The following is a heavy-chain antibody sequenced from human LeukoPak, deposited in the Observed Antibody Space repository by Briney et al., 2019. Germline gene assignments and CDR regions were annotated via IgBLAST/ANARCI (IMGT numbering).Heavy chain of an antibody. V-gene: IGHV4-34*01. D-gene: IGHD3-16*02. CDR2: INHSGST. J-gene: IGHJ4*02. CDR1: GGSFSGYY. Sequence: SETLSLTCAVYGGSFSGYYWSWIRQPPGKGLEWIGEINHSGSTNYNPSLKSRVTISVDKSKNQFSLKLSSVTAADTAVYYCARLNYDYVWGSYRPVTLFDYWGQGTLVTVSS. CDR3: ARLNYDYVWGSYRPVTLFDY.